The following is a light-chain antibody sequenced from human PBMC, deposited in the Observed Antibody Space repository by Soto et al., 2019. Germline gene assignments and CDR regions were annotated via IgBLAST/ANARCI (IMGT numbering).Light chain of an antibody. CDR3: QQAKRFPLT. V-gene: IGKV1-12*01. J-gene: IGKJ4*01. CDR1: QGISSW. CDR2: AAS. Sequence: DIQMTQSPSSVSASVGDRVTITCRASQGISSWLAWYQQKPGKAPKLLIYAASSLQSGVPSRFSRSGSRTNFTLTISSQKPGEFATYYCQQAKRFPLTFGGGTKVEIK.